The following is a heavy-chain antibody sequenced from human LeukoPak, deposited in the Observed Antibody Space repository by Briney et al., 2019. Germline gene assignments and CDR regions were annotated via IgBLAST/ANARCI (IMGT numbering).Heavy chain of an antibody. J-gene: IGHJ3*02. CDR2: IYPGDSDT. V-gene: IGHV5-51*01. Sequence: GESLKISCKGSGYSFTSYWIGWVRQMPGKGLEWMGIIYPGDSDTRYSPSFQGQVTISADKSISTAYLQWSSLKASDTAMYYCARRYSLSVAGTTFGAFDIWGQGTMVTVSS. CDR1: GYSFTSYW. D-gene: IGHD5-12*01. CDR3: ARRYSLSVAGTTFGAFDI.